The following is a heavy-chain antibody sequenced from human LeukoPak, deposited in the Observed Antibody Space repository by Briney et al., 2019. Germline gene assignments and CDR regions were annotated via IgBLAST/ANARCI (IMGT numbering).Heavy chain of an antibody. Sequence: PSETLSLTCAVSGGSISTISWWSWVRQPPGKGLEWIGEIYHSGTTNYNPSLKSRVTISVDKSKNQFSLILSSVTAADTAVYYCAKNTRGSGHDAFDIWGQGTPVTVSS. D-gene: IGHD2-15*01. J-gene: IGHJ3*02. V-gene: IGHV4-4*02. CDR1: GGSISTISW. CDR2: IYHSGTT. CDR3: AKNTRGSGHDAFDI.